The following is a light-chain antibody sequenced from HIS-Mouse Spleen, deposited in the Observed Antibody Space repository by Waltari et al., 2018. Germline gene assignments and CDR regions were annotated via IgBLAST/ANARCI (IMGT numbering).Light chain of an antibody. CDR1: SSYVGRYHL. CDR3: CSYAGSSPYVV. V-gene: IGLV2-23*01. J-gene: IGLJ2*01. CDR2: EGS. Sequence: QSALTQPASVSGSPGQSITISCTGTSSYVGRYHLVSWYQQHPGKAPKLMIYEGSKRPSGVSNRFSGSKSGNTASLTISGLQAEDEADYYCCSYAGSSPYVVFGGGTKLTVL.